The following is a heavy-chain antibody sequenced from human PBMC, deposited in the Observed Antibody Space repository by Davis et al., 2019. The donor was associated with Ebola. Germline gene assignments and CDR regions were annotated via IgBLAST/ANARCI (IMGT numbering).Heavy chain of an antibody. V-gene: IGHV3-23*01. CDR3: ARAYAYGMDV. D-gene: IGHD4-17*01. J-gene: IGHJ6*04. CDR2: MSGSGDSV. Sequence: GESLKISCAASGFTFSNYAMSWVRQAPGKGLEWVSDMSGSGDSVYYADSVKGRFTISRDNSKNTLYLQMNSLRAEDTAVYYCARAYAYGMDVWGKGTTVTV. CDR1: GFTFSNYA.